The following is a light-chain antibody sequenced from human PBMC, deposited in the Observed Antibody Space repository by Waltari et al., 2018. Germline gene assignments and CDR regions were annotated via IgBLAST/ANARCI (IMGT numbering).Light chain of an antibody. CDR1: SSNIGTNY. Sequence: QSVLTPPPSVSAAPGQKVTISCSGRSSNIGTNYVPWYQQLPGTGPKLHIYEKNKRQVGSPDRFSGSKAGTSATLGITGLQTGDEADYDCGAWDSSLTALFGGGTKLTVL. V-gene: IGLV1-51*02. CDR3: GAWDSSLTAL. CDR2: EKN. J-gene: IGLJ2*01.